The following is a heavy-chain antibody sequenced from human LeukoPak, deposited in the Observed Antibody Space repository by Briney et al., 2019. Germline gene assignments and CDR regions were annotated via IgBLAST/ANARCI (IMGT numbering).Heavy chain of an antibody. D-gene: IGHD5-12*01. V-gene: IGHV4-38-2*02. CDR1: GYSISSGYY. CDR3: ARSFYSGYGAGSWFDP. CDR2: IYHSGST. Sequence: SETLSLTCTVSGYSISSGYYWGWIRQPPGKGLEWIGEIYHSGSTNYNPSLKSRVTISVDKSKNQFSLKLSSVTAADTAVYYCARSFYSGYGAGSWFDPWGQGTLVTVSS. J-gene: IGHJ5*02.